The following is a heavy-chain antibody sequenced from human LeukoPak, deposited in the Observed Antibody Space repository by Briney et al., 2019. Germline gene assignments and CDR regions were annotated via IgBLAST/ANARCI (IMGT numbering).Heavy chain of an antibody. J-gene: IGHJ4*02. CDR2: ISSSSYI. D-gene: IGHD3-3*01. CDR3: AGYDFWSGYFDY. V-gene: IGHV3-21*01. Sequence: PGGSLRLSCAASGFTFSSYSMNWVRQAPGKGLEWVSSISSSSYIYYADSVKGRFTISRDNAKNSLYLQMNSLRAEDTAVYYCAGYDFWSGYFDYWGQGTLVTVSS. CDR1: GFTFSSYS.